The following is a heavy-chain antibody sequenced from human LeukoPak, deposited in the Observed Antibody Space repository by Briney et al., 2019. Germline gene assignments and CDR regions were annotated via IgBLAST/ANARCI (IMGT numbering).Heavy chain of an antibody. Sequence: SETLSLTCTVSGGSVSSGSYYWSWIREPPGKGLEWIGYIYYSGSTNYNPSPKSRVTISVDTSKNQFSLKLSSVTAADTAVYYCARESPSASFDYWGQGTLVTVSS. CDR2: IYYSGST. V-gene: IGHV4-61*01. J-gene: IGHJ4*02. CDR1: GGSVSSGSYY. CDR3: ARESPSASFDY.